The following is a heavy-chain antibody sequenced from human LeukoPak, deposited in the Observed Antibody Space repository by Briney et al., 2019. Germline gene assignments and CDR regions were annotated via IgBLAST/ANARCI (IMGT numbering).Heavy chain of an antibody. Sequence: SETQSLTCTVSGGSISSGSYYWSWIRQPAGKGLEWIGRIYTSGSTNYNPSLKSRVTISVDTSKNQFSLKLSSVTAADTAVYYCARESALYCSGGSCYRVSFDYWGQGTLVTASS. J-gene: IGHJ4*02. CDR1: GGSISSGSYY. CDR3: ARESALYCSGGSCYRVSFDY. V-gene: IGHV4-61*02. CDR2: IYTSGST. D-gene: IGHD2-15*01.